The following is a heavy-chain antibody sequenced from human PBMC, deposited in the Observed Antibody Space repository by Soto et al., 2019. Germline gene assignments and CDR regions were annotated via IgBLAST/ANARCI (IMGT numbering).Heavy chain of an antibody. CDR3: ARADLHSGYDFWDDYYGMDV. CDR2: ISYDGSNK. V-gene: IGHV3-30-3*01. CDR1: GFTFSSYA. J-gene: IGHJ6*02. D-gene: IGHD5-12*01. Sequence: GGSLRLSCAASGFTFSSYAMHWVRQAPGKGLEWVAVISYDGSNKYYADSVKGRFTISRDNSKNTLYLQMNSLRAEDTAVYYCARADLHSGYDFWDDYYGMDVWGQGTTVTVSS.